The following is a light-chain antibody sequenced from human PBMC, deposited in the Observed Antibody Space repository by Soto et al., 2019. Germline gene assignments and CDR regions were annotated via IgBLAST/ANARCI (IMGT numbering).Light chain of an antibody. CDR1: QSVGRS. CDR2: GVS. J-gene: IGKJ5*01. CDR3: QPYHNTPIT. Sequence: EIVLTQYPGTLSLSPGERATLSCMASQSVGRSLAWYQQKPGQSPRLLIYGVSSRAAGITDRFSGSGSGTDFTLTINRLEPEDFAVYYCQPYHNTPITFGQGTRLEIK. V-gene: IGKV3-20*01.